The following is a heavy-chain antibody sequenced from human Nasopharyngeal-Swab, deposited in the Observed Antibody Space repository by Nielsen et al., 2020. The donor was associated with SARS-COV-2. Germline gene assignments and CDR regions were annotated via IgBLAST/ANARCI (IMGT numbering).Heavy chain of an antibody. CDR1: GFTFSSYW. Sequence: GESLKISCAASGFTFSSYWMSWVRQAPGKGLEWVANIKQDGSEKYYVDSVKGRFTISRDNAKNSLYLQMNSLRAEDTAVYYCASLHEVVPAAIRLGYYYYGMDVWGQGTTVTVSS. D-gene: IGHD2-2*01. J-gene: IGHJ6*02. V-gene: IGHV3-7*01. CDR3: ASLHEVVPAAIRLGYYYYGMDV. CDR2: IKQDGSEK.